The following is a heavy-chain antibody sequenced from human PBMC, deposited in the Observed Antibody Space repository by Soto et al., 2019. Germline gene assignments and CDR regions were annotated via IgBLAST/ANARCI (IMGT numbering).Heavy chain of an antibody. V-gene: IGHV1-8*01. D-gene: IGHD3-3*01. CDR2: MNPNSGNT. CDR1: GYTFTSYD. J-gene: IGHJ6*02. Sequence: ASVKVSCKASGYTFTSYDINWVRQATGQGLEWMGWMNPNSGNTGYAQKFQGRVTMARNTSISTAYMELSSLRSEDTAVYYCARGRITIFGVYYYGMDVWGQGTTVTVSS. CDR3: ARGRITIFGVYYYGMDV.